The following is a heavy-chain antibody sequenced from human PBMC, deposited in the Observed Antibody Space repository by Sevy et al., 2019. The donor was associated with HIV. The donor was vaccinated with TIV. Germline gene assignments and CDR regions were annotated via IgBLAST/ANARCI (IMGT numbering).Heavy chain of an antibody. Sequence: GGSLRLSCAASGFIFSTYRMNWVRQAPGKGLECVSYVSHSGSTLYYADSVKGRFTISRDNAKNSLYLQMNSLRVEDTAVYYCARDHWEGGYPDYWGQGTLVTVSS. D-gene: IGHD3-22*01. CDR1: GFIFSTYR. CDR3: ARDHWEGGYPDY. V-gene: IGHV3-48*03. CDR2: VSHSGSTL. J-gene: IGHJ4*02.